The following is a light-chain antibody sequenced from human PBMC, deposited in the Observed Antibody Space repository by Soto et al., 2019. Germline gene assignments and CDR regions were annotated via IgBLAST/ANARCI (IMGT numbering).Light chain of an antibody. CDR1: QSVSSN. CDR2: GAS. V-gene: IGKV3-15*01. Sequence: EIVMTQSPATLSVSAGERATLSCRASQSVSSNLVWYQQKPGQAPRLLIYGASTRATGLPARFSGSGSGTEFTLTISSLQSEDFAVYYCQQYNNWPPVTFGQGTRLEIK. J-gene: IGKJ5*01. CDR3: QQYNNWPPVT.